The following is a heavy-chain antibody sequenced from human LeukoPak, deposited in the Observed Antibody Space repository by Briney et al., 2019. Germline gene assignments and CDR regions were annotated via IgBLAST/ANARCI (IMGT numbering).Heavy chain of an antibody. CDR1: GYTFTGYY. CDR2: INPNSGGT. CDR3: ARRLNYYDSSGLDY. D-gene: IGHD3-22*01. V-gene: IGHV1-2*06. Sequence: ASVKVSCKASGYTFTGYYMHWVRQAPGQGLEWMGRINPNSGGTNYAQKFQGRVTMTRDTSISTAYMELSRLRSDDTAVYYCARRLNYYDSSGLDYWGQGTLVTVSS. J-gene: IGHJ4*02.